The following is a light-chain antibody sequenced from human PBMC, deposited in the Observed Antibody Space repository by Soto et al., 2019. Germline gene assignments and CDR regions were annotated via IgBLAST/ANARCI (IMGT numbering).Light chain of an antibody. Sequence: QSVLTQPPSVSGAPGQRVTISCTGSSSNIGAGYDVHWYQQLPGTAPKLLIYGNNNRPSGVPDRFSGSKSGTSASLAITGLQAEDEADYSCQSYDSSLNNYVFGTGTKVTVL. V-gene: IGLV1-40*01. CDR2: GNN. J-gene: IGLJ1*01. CDR3: QSYDSSLNNYV. CDR1: SSNIGAGYD.